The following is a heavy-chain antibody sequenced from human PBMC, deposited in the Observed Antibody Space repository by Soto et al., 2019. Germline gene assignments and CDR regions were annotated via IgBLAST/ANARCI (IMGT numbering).Heavy chain of an antibody. CDR1: GFTFSSYA. V-gene: IGHV3-23*01. D-gene: IGHD3-10*01. J-gene: IGHJ6*02. CDR2: ISGSGGST. Sequence: QPGGSLGLSCAASGFTFSSYAMSWVRQAPGKGLERVSAISGSGGSTYYAASVKGRFNISRDNSKHTLYLQMNSLRAEDTAVYYCAKYFVSGAYRLSGMDVRGQGSTVTVSS. CDR3: AKYFVSGAYRLSGMDV.